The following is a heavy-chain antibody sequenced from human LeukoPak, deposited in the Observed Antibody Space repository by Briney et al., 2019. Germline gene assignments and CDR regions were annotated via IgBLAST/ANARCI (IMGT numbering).Heavy chain of an antibody. J-gene: IGHJ4*02. CDR3: ARASRIYDILTGYYSGPIDY. D-gene: IGHD3-9*01. Sequence: ASVKVSCKASGYTFADYYIHWVRQAPGQGLEWVGWMNPNSGVTNYTQKFQGRVTMTRDTSISTAYMELSSLRSEDTAVYYCARASRIYDILTGYYSGPIDYWGQGTLVTVSS. CDR1: GYTFADYY. CDR2: MNPNSGVT. V-gene: IGHV1-2*02.